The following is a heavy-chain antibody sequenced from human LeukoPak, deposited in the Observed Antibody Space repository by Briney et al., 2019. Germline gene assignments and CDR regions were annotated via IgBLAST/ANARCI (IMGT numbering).Heavy chain of an antibody. CDR3: TSSNLVVREWGFAP. J-gene: IGHJ5*02. V-gene: IGHV4-34*01. CDR2: INHSGST. Sequence: PSETLSLTCAVYGGSFSGYYWSWIRQPPGKGLEWIGEINHSGSTNYNPSLKSRVTISVDTSKNQFSLKLSSVTAADTALYYCTSSNLVVREWGFAPWGQGTLVTVSS. CDR1: GGSFSGYY. D-gene: IGHD2-2*01.